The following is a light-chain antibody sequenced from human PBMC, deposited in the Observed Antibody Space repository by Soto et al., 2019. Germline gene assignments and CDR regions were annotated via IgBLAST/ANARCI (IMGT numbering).Light chain of an antibody. CDR2: KAS. CDR1: QTISSS. V-gene: IGKV1-5*03. J-gene: IGKJ1*01. Sequence: DIQVSQSLSTLSASVGDRVTITCRASQTISSSLAWFQQKPGKAPKLLIYKASTLKSGVPSRFSGSGSGTEFTLTISSLQPDDFATYDCQHYNSYSEAFGQGTKVDIK. CDR3: QHYNSYSEA.